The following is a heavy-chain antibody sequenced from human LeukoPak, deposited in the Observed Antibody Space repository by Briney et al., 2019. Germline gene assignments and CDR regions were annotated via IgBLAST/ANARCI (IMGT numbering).Heavy chain of an antibody. V-gene: IGHV3-9*01. CDR3: AKYYYGSGDEKALDI. D-gene: IGHD3-10*01. Sequence: QSGGSLRLSCAASGFTFDDYAMHWVRQAPGKGLEWVSGISWNSGSIGYADSVKGRFTISRDNAKNSLYLQMNSLRAEDTAVYYCAKYYYGSGDEKALDIWGQGTMVTVSS. CDR2: ISWNSGSI. CDR1: GFTFDDYA. J-gene: IGHJ3*02.